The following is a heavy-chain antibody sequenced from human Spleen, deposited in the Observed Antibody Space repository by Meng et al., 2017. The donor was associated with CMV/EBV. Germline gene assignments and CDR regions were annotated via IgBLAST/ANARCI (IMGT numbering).Heavy chain of an antibody. CDR3: ARDPNLRDRGWLDP. D-gene: IGHD3-16*01. V-gene: IGHV3-33*01. CDR2: VWYDGTNK. CDR1: GFSFSTYG. Sequence: GESLKISCAASGFSFSTYGMHWVRQAPGKGLEWVAAVWYDGTNKYYGDSVRGRFTIARDNSKNTLYLQLHSLRDEDTAVYFCARDPNLRDRGWLDPWGQGTLVTVSS. J-gene: IGHJ5*02.